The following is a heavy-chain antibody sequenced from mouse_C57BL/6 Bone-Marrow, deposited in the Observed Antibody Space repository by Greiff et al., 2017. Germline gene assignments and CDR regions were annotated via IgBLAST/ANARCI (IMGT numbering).Heavy chain of an antibody. V-gene: IGHV1-55*01. CDR1: GYTFTSYW. Sequence: QVQLQQPGAELVKPGASVKMSCKASGYTFTSYWITWVKQRPGQGLEWIGDIYPGSGSTNYNEKFKSKATLTVDKSSSTAYMQLSSLTSEDSAVYYCARRDYYGSSSYFDYWGQGTTLTVSS. CDR3: ARRDYYGSSSYFDY. J-gene: IGHJ2*01. CDR2: IYPGSGST. D-gene: IGHD1-1*01.